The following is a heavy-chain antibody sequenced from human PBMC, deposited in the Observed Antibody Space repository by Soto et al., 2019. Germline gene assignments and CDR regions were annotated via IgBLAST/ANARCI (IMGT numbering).Heavy chain of an antibody. CDR2: ISGSGGST. D-gene: IGHD3-9*01. CDR3: AKDRDIYYDILTGRLHDWFDP. Sequence: GGSLRLSCAASGFTFSSYAMSWVRQAPGKGLEWVSAISGSGGSTYYADYVKGRFTISRDNSKNTLYLQMNSLRAEDTAVYYCAKDRDIYYDILTGRLHDWFDPWGQGT. CDR1: GFTFSSYA. V-gene: IGHV3-23*01. J-gene: IGHJ5*02.